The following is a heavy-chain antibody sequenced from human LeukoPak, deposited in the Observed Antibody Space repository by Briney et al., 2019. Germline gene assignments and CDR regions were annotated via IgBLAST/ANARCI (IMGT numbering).Heavy chain of an antibody. CDR2: ISNNGGST. CDR3: AKPPTSSGWYVSGFDY. Sequence: QPGGSLRLSCSASGFTFSTYAMHWVRQAPGKGLEYVSAISNNGGSTYYADSVKGRFTISRDNSKNTLYLQMNSLRAEGTAVYYCAKPPTSSGWYVSGFDYWGQGTLVTVSS. D-gene: IGHD6-19*01. CDR1: GFTFSTYA. V-gene: IGHV3-64*04. J-gene: IGHJ4*02.